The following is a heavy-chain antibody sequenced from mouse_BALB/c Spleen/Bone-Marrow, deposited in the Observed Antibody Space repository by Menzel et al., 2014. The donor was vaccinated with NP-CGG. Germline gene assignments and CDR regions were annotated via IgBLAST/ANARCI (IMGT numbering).Heavy chain of an antibody. CDR3: ASDDYDGSWFAY. J-gene: IGHJ3*01. V-gene: IGHV1-74*01. CDR1: GYPFTNYW. CDR2: IHPSDSET. Sequence: VQLQESGAELVRPGASVKLSCKASGYPFTNYWMNWMKQRPGQGLEWIGMIHPSDSETRLNQKFKDKATLTVDKSSSTAYMQLSSPTSEDSAVYYCASDDYDGSWFAYWGQGTLVTVSA. D-gene: IGHD2-4*01.